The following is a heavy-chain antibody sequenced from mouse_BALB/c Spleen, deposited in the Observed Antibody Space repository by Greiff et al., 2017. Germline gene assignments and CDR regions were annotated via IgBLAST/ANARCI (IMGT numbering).Heavy chain of an antibody. J-gene: IGHJ2*01. V-gene: IGHV2-9*02. Sequence: QVQLKESGPGLVAPSQSLSITCTVSGFSLTSYGVHWVRQHPGKGLEWLGVIWAGGSTNYNSALMSRLSIIKDNSQSQVFLKINSLQTDDTAMYYCARGGTPYGIYDYWGQGTTLTVSS. D-gene: IGHD2-1*01. CDR1: GFSLTSYG. CDR3: ARGGTPYGIYDY. CDR2: IWAGGST.